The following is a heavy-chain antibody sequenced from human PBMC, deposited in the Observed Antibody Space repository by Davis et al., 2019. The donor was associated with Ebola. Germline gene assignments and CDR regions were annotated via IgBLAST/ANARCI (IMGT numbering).Heavy chain of an antibody. CDR2: MSYSGSA. CDR1: GGSLSSYY. V-gene: IGHV4-59*01. CDR3: ARGNYGDYIVLYYYNMDV. J-gene: IGHJ6*02. D-gene: IGHD4-17*01. Sequence: MPSETLSLTCAVYGGSLSSYYWTWIRQPPGKGLEWIAYMSYSGSAIYDPSLKSRVTMSVDTSKNQFSLKLSSVTAADTAVYYCARGNYGDYIVLYYYNMDVWGQGTTVTVSS.